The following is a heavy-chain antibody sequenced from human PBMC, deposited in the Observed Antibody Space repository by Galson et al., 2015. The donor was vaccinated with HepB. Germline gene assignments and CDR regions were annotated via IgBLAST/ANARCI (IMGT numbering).Heavy chain of an antibody. Sequence: SVKVSCKASGYTFTSYGLSWVRQAPGQGLEWMGWLSGHDGSTNYAQKLQGRVTMTTDTSTSTAYMDLRRLTSDDTAAYYCARDSRLELRFNDHYSYGMDVWGQGTTVIVSS. CDR2: LSGHDGST. CDR1: GYTFTSYG. J-gene: IGHJ6*02. V-gene: IGHV1-18*01. CDR3: ARDSRLELRFNDHYSYGMDV. D-gene: IGHD1-7*01.